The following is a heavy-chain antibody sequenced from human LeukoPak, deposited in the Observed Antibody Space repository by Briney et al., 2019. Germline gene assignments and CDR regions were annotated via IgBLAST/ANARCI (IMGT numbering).Heavy chain of an antibody. J-gene: IGHJ4*02. CDR1: GYTFTSYG. CDR2: ISAYNGNT. V-gene: IGHV1-18*01. D-gene: IGHD6-13*01. Sequence: GASVKVSCRASGYTFTSYGISWVRQAPGQGLEWMGWISAYNGNTNYAQKLQGRVTMTTDTSTSTAYMELRSLRSDDTAVYYCARDQVARIAAAGTTDYLGQGTLVTVSS. CDR3: ARDQVARIAAAGTTDY.